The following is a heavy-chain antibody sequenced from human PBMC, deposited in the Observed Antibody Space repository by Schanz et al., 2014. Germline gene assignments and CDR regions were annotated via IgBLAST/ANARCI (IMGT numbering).Heavy chain of an antibody. CDR3: ARDFHGYGPHLDY. Sequence: QVQLVESGGGVVQPGRSLRLSCAASGFTFSTHAMSWVRQAPGKGLEWVAILWHDGSKKYYADSVKGRFTVSRDNSKNTLYLQLNSLRAEDTAVYYCARDFHGYGPHLDYWGQGSLVTVSS. D-gene: IGHD5-12*01. CDR2: LWHDGSKK. J-gene: IGHJ4*02. CDR1: GFTFSTHA. V-gene: IGHV3-33*08.